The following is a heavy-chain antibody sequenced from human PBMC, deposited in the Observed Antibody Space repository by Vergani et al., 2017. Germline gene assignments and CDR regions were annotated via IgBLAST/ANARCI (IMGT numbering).Heavy chain of an antibody. Sequence: QVQLVESGGGVVQPGRSLRLSCAASGFTFSSYGMHWVRQAPGKGLEWVAVISYDGSNKYYADSVKGRFTISRDNSKNTLYLQMNSLRAEDTAVYYCAQTRVDYYYYYVMDVWGQGTTVTVS. D-gene: IGHD2-15*01. CDR1: GFTFSSYG. CDR2: ISYDGSNK. V-gene: IGHV3-30*03. CDR3: AQTRVDYYYYYVMDV. J-gene: IGHJ6*02.